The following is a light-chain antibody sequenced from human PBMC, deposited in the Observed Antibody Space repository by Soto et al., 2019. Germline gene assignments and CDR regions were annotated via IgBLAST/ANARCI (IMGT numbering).Light chain of an antibody. CDR3: CSYAGPTTYYV. CDR1: SSDVGNYDL. CDR2: EVN. J-gene: IGLJ1*01. V-gene: IGLV2-23*02. Sequence: QSALTQPASVSGSPGQSITISCTGTSSDVGNYDLVSWFLHNPGKAPKLLIYEVNERPSGVSNRFSGSKSGNTASLTISGLQAEDEADYYCCSYAGPTTYYVFGPGTKLNVL.